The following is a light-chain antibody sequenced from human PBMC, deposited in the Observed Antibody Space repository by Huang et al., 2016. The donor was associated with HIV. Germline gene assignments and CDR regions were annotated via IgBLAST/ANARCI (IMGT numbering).Light chain of an antibody. V-gene: IGKV3D-20*01. CDR3: QQYGTSPRT. J-gene: IGKJ1*01. CDR2: DAS. CDR1: QSVESNY. Sequence: EVVLTQSPATLSLSPGERATLSCGASQSVESNYLAWDQQRPGLAPRLVIYDASNRATGIPDRFSGSGSGTDFTLTISRLEPEDFAVYYCQQYGTSPRTFGQGTKVEIK.